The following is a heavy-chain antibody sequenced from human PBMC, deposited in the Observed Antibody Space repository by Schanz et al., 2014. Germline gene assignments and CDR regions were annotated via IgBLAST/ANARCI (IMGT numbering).Heavy chain of an antibody. J-gene: IGHJ6*02. V-gene: IGHV4-30-4*07. CDR2: IFFRGST. Sequence: QLQLQESGPVLVKPSETLSLTCAVSGGSISSGGYSWSWIRQPPGKGLEWIGYIFFRGSTYYNPSLKSRVTISIDTSKNQFSLRRPSVTAADTAVYYCYGMDVWGQGTTVTVSS. CDR1: GGSISSGGYS. CDR3: YGMDV.